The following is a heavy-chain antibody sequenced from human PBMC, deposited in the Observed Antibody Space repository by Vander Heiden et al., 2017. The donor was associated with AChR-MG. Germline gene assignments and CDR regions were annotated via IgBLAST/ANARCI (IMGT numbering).Heavy chain of an antibody. Sequence: EVHLVESGGGLVQPGGSLRLSCSASGFNFSSYDMHWVRQAKGKGLEWVSAIGTAGDPYYPGSVKGRFTISRENAKNSLYLQMNSLRAGDTAVYYCARGNGDYGSAFDIWGQGTMVTVSS. CDR2: IGTAGDP. D-gene: IGHD4-17*01. CDR1: GFNFSSYD. V-gene: IGHV3-13*05. J-gene: IGHJ3*02. CDR3: ARGNGDYGSAFDI.